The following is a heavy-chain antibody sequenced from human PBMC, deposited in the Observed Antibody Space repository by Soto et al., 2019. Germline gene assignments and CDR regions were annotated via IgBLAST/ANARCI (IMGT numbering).Heavy chain of an antibody. CDR2: ISQSGST. CDR3: ARGQDKAKVGY. CDR1: GGSFSGYY. J-gene: IGHJ4*02. V-gene: IGHV4-34*01. Sequence: QVQLQQWGARLLKPSETLSLTCAVYGGSFSGYYWSWIRQPPGKGLEWIGEISQSGSTNYNPSLKSRVTISVDTSKNQFSLKLSSVTAADTAVYYCARGQDKAKVGYWGQGTLVTVSS. D-gene: IGHD5-18*01.